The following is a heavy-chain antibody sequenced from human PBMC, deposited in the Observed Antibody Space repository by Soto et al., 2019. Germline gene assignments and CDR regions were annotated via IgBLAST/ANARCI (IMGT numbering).Heavy chain of an antibody. CDR1: GGSISSSDW. J-gene: IGHJ6*02. D-gene: IGHD1-26*01. Sequence: SETLSLTCAVSGGSISSSDWWSWVRQPPGKGLEWIGEIYHSGSTNYNPSLKSRVTISVDKSKNQFSLKLSSVTAADTAVYYCARVSGGYGNYYYYYGMDVWGQGTTVTVSS. V-gene: IGHV4-4*02. CDR2: IYHSGST. CDR3: ARVSGGYGNYYYYYGMDV.